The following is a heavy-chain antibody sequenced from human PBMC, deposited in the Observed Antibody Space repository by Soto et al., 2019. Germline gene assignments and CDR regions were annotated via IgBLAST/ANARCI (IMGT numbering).Heavy chain of an antibody. J-gene: IGHJ6*02. CDR3: ARDRKWYSSSWRWNGMDV. D-gene: IGHD6-13*01. Sequence: SVKVSCKASGGTFSSYAISWVRQAPGQGLEWMGGIIPIFGTANYAQKFQGRVTITADESTSTAYMELSSLRSEDTAVYYCARDRKWYSSSWRWNGMDVWGQGTTVTVSS. CDR1: GGTFSSYA. V-gene: IGHV1-69*13. CDR2: IIPIFGTA.